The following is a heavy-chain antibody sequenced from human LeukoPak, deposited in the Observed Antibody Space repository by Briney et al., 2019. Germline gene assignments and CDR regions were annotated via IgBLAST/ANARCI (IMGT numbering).Heavy chain of an antibody. Sequence: GRSLRLSCAASGFSFSSYGMFWVRQAPGKGLGWVGVISYDGSNQYYADSVKGRFTISRDNSKNTLYLQMNSLRAEDTAVYYCAKGDFWNGLGEYFLYWGQGTLVTVSS. CDR3: AKGDFWNGLGEYFLY. CDR2: ISYDGSNQ. D-gene: IGHD3-3*01. CDR1: GFSFSSYG. J-gene: IGHJ1*01. V-gene: IGHV3-33*06.